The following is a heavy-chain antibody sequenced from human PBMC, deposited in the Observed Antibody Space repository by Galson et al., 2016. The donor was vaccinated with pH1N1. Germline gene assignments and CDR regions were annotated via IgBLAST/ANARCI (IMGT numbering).Heavy chain of an antibody. V-gene: IGHV1-69*06. CDR2: ISPIFGSI. J-gene: IGHJ6*02. Sequence: SVKVSCKASGGTFSNSAISWVRQAPGQGLEWMGGISPIFGSINYAQRFQGRVTVSADIFTNTADMELSRLRSEDTAIYYCATAGPLVREILYYSYAMDVWGQGTTVTVSS. D-gene: IGHD3-10*01. CDR3: ATAGPLVREILYYSYAMDV. CDR1: GGTFSNSA.